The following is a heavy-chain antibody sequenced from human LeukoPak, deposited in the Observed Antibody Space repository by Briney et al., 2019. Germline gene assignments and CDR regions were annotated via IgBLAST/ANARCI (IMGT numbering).Heavy chain of an antibody. CDR3: ARDVAITYYYASGSYSAFDY. D-gene: IGHD3-10*01. CDR2: ISSSSSYI. Sequence: GGSLRLSCAASGFSFSSHTMNWVRQAPGKGLEWVSSISSSSSYIYYADSVKGRFTISRDNAKNSLYLQMDSLRAEDTAVYYCARDVAITYYYASGSYSAFDYWGQGTLVTVSS. V-gene: IGHV3-21*01. J-gene: IGHJ4*02. CDR1: GFSFSSHT.